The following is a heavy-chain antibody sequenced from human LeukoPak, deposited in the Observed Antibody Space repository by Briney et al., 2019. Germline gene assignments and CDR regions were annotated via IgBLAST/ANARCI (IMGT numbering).Heavy chain of an antibody. Sequence: TGGSLRLSCAASGFTHEKYIMHWLRQAPAKGLEWVSLISWDGGYRYYADSVKGRFTISRDNSKNSLYLQMNSLRTEDTALYYCTKEAVTTPAYDYWGQGTLVTVSS. D-gene: IGHD4-11*01. CDR2: ISWDGGYR. CDR1: GFTHEKYI. J-gene: IGHJ4*02. CDR3: TKEAVTTPAYDY. V-gene: IGHV3-43*01.